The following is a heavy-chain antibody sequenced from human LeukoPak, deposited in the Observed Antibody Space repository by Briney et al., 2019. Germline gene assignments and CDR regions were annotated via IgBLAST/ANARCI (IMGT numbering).Heavy chain of an antibody. D-gene: IGHD2-8*02. CDR1: GFTFSSYA. Sequence: GGSLRLSCAASGFTFSSYAMHWVRQAPGEGLERVAVISYDGSNKYYADSVKGRFTISRDNSKNTLYLQLNSLRAEDTAVYYCASTERNYFDYWGQGTLVTVSS. J-gene: IGHJ4*02. CDR3: ASTERNYFDY. V-gene: IGHV3-30*04. CDR2: ISYDGSNK.